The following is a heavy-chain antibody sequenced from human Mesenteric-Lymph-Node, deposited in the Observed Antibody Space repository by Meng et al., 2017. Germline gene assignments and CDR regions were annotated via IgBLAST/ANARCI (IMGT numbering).Heavy chain of an antibody. CDR1: GYTFTSYA. J-gene: IGHJ4*02. CDR2: INTNTGNP. Sequence: QVQLVQSGSELKKPGASVKVSCKASGYTFTSYAMNWVRQAPGQELEWMGWINTNTGNPTYAQGFTGRFVFSLDTSVSTAYLQISSLKAEDTAVYYCARESLYDYVWGSYPASFDYWGQGTLVTVSS. CDR3: ARESLYDYVWGSYPASFDY. V-gene: IGHV7-4-1*02. D-gene: IGHD3-16*02.